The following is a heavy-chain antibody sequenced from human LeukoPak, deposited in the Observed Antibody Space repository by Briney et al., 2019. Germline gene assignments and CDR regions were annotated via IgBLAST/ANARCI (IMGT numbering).Heavy chain of an antibody. CDR1: RFTFSSYA. D-gene: IGHD3-10*01. J-gene: IGHJ5*01. Sequence: QPGGSLTLSCAASRFTFSSYAMSWVREAPVRGLEWVSSLRGNGDTFYADSVKGRFTLSRDDSRNTVYLQLNDLRVEDTAVYYCARDNGGWFDSWGRGTLVTVSS. CDR2: LRGNGDT. V-gene: IGHV3-23*01. CDR3: ARDNGGWFDS.